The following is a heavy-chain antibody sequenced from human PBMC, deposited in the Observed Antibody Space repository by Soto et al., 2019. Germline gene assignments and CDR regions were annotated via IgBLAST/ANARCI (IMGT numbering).Heavy chain of an antibody. V-gene: IGHV5-51*01. CDR2: IYPGDSDT. CDR3: ARPFGDTAMVIDY. J-gene: IGHJ4*02. D-gene: IGHD5-18*01. Sequence: GAAQTVTSEGSGYKSRRNWMSLVRQKLGKGLAWMGIIYPGDSDTRYSPSFQGQVTISADKSINTAYLQWSSLKASDTAIYYCARPFGDTAMVIDYWGQGTQVTVSS. CDR1: GYKSRRNW.